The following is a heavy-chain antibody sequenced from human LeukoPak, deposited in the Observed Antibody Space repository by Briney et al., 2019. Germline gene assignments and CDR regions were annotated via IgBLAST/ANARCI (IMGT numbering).Heavy chain of an antibody. CDR3: ARDLWRYCSSTSCLGNAFDI. J-gene: IGHJ3*02. Sequence: PSETLSLTCTVSGGSISSYYWSWIRQPAGKGLEWIGLIYTSGSTNYNPSLKSRVTMSVDTSKNQFSLKLSSVTAADTAVYYCARDLWRYCSSTSCLGNAFDIWGQGTMVTVSS. CDR1: GGSISSYY. D-gene: IGHD2-2*01. V-gene: IGHV4-4*07. CDR2: IYTSGST.